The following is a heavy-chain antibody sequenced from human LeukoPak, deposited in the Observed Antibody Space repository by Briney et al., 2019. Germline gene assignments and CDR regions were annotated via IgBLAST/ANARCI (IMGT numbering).Heavy chain of an antibody. CDR1: GGTFSSYA. Sequence: GASVKVSCKASGGTFSSYAISWVRQAPGQELEWMGRIIPILGIANYAQKFQGRVTITADKSTSTAYMELSSLRSEDTAVYYCARARIQLSYYYGMDVWGQGTTVTVSS. CDR3: ARARIQLSYYYGMDV. J-gene: IGHJ6*02. CDR2: IIPILGIA. V-gene: IGHV1-69*04. D-gene: IGHD5-18*01.